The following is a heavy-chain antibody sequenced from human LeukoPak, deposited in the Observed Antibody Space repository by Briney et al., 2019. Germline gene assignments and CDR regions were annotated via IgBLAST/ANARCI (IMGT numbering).Heavy chain of an antibody. D-gene: IGHD6-19*01. CDR3: AKALLLTPRLVLGQFYHGMDV. CDR2: ISYDGSNK. V-gene: IGHV3-30-3*01. Sequence: PGGSLRLSCVASGFTFSSYAMHWVRKAPGKGLEWVAVISYDGSNKYYADSVKGRFTISRDNSQNTVYLQMNSLRVDDTAVYFCAKALLLTPRLVLGQFYHGMDVWGRGTTVIVSS. J-gene: IGHJ6*02. CDR1: GFTFSSYA.